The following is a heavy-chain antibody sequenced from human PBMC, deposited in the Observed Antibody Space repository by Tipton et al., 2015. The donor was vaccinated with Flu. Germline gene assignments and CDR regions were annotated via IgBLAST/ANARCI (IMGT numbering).Heavy chain of an antibody. CDR3: ARGDYYGYWYFDL. Sequence: TLSLTCTVPGGSISSSSYYWGWIRQPPGKGLEWIGSIYYSGSTYYNPSLKSRVTISVDTSKNQFSLKLSSVTSADTAVYYCARGDYYGYWYFDLWGRGTLVTVSS. CDR2: IYYSGST. J-gene: IGHJ2*01. CDR1: GGSISSSSYY. D-gene: IGHD3-10*01. V-gene: IGHV4-39*07.